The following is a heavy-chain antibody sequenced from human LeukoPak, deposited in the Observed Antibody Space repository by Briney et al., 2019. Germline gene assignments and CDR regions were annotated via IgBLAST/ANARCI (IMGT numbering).Heavy chain of an antibody. D-gene: IGHD1-26*01. J-gene: IGHJ4*02. CDR2: IYYSGST. Sequence: PSETLSLTCTVSGGSISSYYWSWIRQPPGKGLEWIGYIYYSGSTNYNPSLKSRVTISVDTSKNQFSLKLSSVTAEDTAVYYCARDLVGAAGYWGQGTLVTVSS. V-gene: IGHV4-59*01. CDR3: ARDLVGAAGY. CDR1: GGSISSYY.